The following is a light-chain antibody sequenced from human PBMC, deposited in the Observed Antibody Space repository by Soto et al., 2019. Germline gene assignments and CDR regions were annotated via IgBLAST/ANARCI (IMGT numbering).Light chain of an antibody. CDR1: QSVSSSY. Sequence: EIVLTQSPGTLSLSPGERATLSCRASQSVSSSYLAWYQQKPGQAPRLLIYGPSSRATAIPDRFSGSGSGTDFTLTISRLEPEDFAVYYCQQYGSSSWTFGQGTKVDIK. CDR2: GPS. CDR3: QQYGSSSWT. V-gene: IGKV3-20*01. J-gene: IGKJ1*01.